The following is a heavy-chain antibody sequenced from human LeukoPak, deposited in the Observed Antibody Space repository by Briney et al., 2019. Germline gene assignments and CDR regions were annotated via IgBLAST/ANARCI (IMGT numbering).Heavy chain of an antibody. CDR1: GFTFSSYA. CDR2: ISSNGGST. Sequence: QPGGSLRLSCAASGFTFSSYAMHWVRQAPGKGPEYVSAISSNGGSTYYANSVKGRFTISRDNSKNTLYLQMGSLRAEDMAVYYCARLRRYWYFDLWGRGTLVTVSS. J-gene: IGHJ2*01. V-gene: IGHV3-64*01. D-gene: IGHD3-16*01. CDR3: ARLRRYWYFDL.